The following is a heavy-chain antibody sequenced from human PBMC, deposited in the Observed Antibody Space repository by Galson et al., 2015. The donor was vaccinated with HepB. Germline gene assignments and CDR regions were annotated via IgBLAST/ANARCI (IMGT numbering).Heavy chain of an antibody. CDR1: GFTFSGHA. V-gene: IGHV3-64*04. Sequence: SLRLSCAASGFTFSGHAMHWVRQAPGKGLEYVSCTSSNGGTTYYVDSVKGRFTISRDNSKNTLYLQMNSLRAEDTAVYYCAKAFSSWELLFRDFDYWGQGTLVTVSS. J-gene: IGHJ4*02. D-gene: IGHD1-26*01. CDR2: TSSNGGTT. CDR3: AKAFSSWELLFRDFDY.